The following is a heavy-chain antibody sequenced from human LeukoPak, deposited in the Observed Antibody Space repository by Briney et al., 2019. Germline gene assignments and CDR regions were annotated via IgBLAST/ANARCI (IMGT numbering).Heavy chain of an antibody. CDR2: IGRSGSDI. D-gene: IGHD2-15*01. J-gene: IGHJ4*02. CDR3: GRTARLLDS. Sequence: MNXXRXXPGXXXEWVAYIGRSGSDINYIDSVKGRFTISRDNAKNALFLQMNSLRVEDTAVYYCGRTARLLDSWGQGTLVTVSS. V-gene: IGHV3-11*01.